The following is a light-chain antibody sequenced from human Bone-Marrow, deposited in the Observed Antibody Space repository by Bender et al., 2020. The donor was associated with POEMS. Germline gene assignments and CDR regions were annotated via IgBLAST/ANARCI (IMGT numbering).Light chain of an antibody. V-gene: IGLV2-8*01. CDR1: PSDVGRYDY. CDR2: EVR. Sequence: QSALTQPPSASGSPGQSVTISCTGTPSDVGRYDYVSWYQHLPGKAPKLVIYEVRRRPSGVPNRFSGSKSGNTASLTISGLQADDEAEYYCCSYAVGRSYVFGTGTKVTVL. CDR3: CSYAVGRSYV. J-gene: IGLJ1*01.